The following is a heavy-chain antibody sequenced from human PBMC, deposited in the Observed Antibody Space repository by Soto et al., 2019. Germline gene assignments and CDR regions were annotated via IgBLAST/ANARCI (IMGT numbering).Heavy chain of an antibody. D-gene: IGHD4-17*01. CDR1: GGTFSSYP. Sequence: QVQLVQSGAEVKRPGSSVKVSCKASGGTFSSYPISWVRQAPGQGLEWMGGTNGNLGTGNYAQKCRGRLTITTDISTTTAYMELSSLTSEDTAVYYCARRDSHGYFRYFDNWGEGALGTVSS. CDR2: TNGNLGTG. J-gene: IGHJ4*02. CDR3: ARRDSHGYFRYFDN. V-gene: IGHV1-69*06.